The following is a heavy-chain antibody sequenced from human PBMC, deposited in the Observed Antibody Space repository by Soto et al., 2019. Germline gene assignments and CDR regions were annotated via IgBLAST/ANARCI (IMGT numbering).Heavy chain of an antibody. CDR2: IDPSDSQT. Sequence: PGESLKSSGNGSGYSFAGYWITWVRQKPGKGLEWMGRIDPSDSQTYYSPSFRGHVTISVTKSITTVFLQWSSLRASDTAMYYCARQIYDSDTGPNFQYYFDSWGHGTPATV. CDR1: GYSFAGYW. D-gene: IGHD3-22*01. CDR3: ARQIYDSDTGPNFQYYFDS. J-gene: IGHJ4*01. V-gene: IGHV5-10-1*01.